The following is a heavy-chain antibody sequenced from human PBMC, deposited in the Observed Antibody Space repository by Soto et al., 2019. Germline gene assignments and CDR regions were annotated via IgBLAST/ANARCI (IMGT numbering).Heavy chain of an antibody. V-gene: IGHV4-4*02. CDR2: IYHSGSI. CDR3: GRALRGFSAFDI. D-gene: IGHD3-16*01. J-gene: IGHJ3*02. CDR1: CGASSNTNW. Sequence: SVTLYVPSTVSCGASSNTNWWSRVRQPPGKGLEWIGEIYHSGSINYNPSLNSRVTISVDKSKNHFSLTLSSVTAADTAVYYCGRALRGFSAFDIWGQGTLVTVSS.